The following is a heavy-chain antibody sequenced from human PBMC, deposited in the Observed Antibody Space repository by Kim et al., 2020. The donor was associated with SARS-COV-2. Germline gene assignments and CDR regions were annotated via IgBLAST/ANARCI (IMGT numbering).Heavy chain of an antibody. CDR2: ISWNSGSI. CDR1: GFTFDDYA. V-gene: IGHV3-9*01. CDR3: AKDMDTAMEMGDFDY. D-gene: IGHD5-18*01. J-gene: IGHJ4*02. Sequence: GGSLRLSCAASGFTFDDYAMHWVRQAPGKGLEWVSGISWNSGSIGYADSVKGRFTISRDNAKNSLYLQMNSLRAEDTALYYCAKDMDTAMEMGDFDYWGQGTLVTVSS.